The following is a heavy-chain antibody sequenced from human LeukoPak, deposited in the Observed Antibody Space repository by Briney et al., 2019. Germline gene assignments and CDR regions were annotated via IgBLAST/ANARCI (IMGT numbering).Heavy chain of an antibody. CDR2: ISAYNAST. J-gene: IGHJ6*03. Sequence: GSSVKVSCKASGGTFSSYAISWVRQAPGQGLEWMGWISAYNASTDYAQRFQGRVTMTTDTSTNTAYMELRSLRSDDSAVYYCARVEMARIRYYYYYYMDVWGKGTTVTISS. V-gene: IGHV1-18*01. CDR1: GGTFSSYA. D-gene: IGHD5-24*01. CDR3: ARVEMARIRYYYYYYMDV.